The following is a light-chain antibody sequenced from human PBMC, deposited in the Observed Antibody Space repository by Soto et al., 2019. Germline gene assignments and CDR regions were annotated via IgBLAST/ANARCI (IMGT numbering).Light chain of an antibody. CDR1: QSVLYSSNNKNY. Sequence: DIVLTQSPDSLAVSLGERATINCKSSQSVLYSSNNKNYVAWYQQKPGQPPKMLIYWASTRESGVPDRFSGSGYGTDFTLPISSLQAEDEAVYYCQQYYSAPWMFGQGTKVEIK. CDR2: WAS. CDR3: QQYYSAPWM. J-gene: IGKJ1*01. V-gene: IGKV4-1*01.